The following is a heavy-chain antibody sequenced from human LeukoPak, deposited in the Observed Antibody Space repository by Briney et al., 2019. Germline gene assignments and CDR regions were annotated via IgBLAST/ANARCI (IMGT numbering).Heavy chain of an antibody. Sequence: PGGSLRLSCAASGFTFSNYAMSWVRQAPGKGLEWVSSINGRGGSTYYADSVKGRFTISRDNYKNTLYLQMNSLRAEDTAVYYCAKEYSSIVAPGDWFDPWGRGTLVTVSS. CDR1: GFTFSNYA. V-gene: IGHV3-23*01. CDR3: AKEYSSIVAPGDWFDP. J-gene: IGHJ5*02. CDR2: INGRGGST. D-gene: IGHD2-21*01.